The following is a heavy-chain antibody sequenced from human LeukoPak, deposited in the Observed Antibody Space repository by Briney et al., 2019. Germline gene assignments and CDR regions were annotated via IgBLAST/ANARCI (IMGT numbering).Heavy chain of an antibody. CDR3: AKDISAYGSGTSADY. J-gene: IGHJ4*02. Sequence: GGSLRLSCAASGFTFSSFGMHWVRQAPGKGLQWVAFIRYDGSNIYYTDSVKGRFTISRDNSKNALYLQMSSLRAEDTAVYYCAKDISAYGSGTSADYWGQGTLVTVSS. D-gene: IGHD3-10*01. V-gene: IGHV3-30*02. CDR1: GFTFSSFG. CDR2: IRYDGSNI.